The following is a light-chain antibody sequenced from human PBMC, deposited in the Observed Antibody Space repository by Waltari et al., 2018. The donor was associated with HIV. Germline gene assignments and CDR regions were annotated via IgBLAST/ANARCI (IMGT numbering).Light chain of an antibody. CDR3: CSYTKLTTHYVL. Sequence: QYALTQPASVSGSPGQSITISCNGTNTDIGGYNSVSWYQRHPDKAPKLIMFGVSNRPSGISSRFSGSKSGNTASLTISGLQAEDEADYYCCSYTKLTTHYVLFGGGTKLTVL. CDR1: NTDIGGYNS. J-gene: IGLJ2*01. V-gene: IGLV2-14*03. CDR2: GVS.